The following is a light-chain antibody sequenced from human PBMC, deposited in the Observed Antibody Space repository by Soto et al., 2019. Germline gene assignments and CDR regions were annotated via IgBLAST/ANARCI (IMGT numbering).Light chain of an antibody. CDR2: AAS. CDR3: RRYPRSPWE. Sequence: TIRCRMSQGISSYLAWYQQKPGEAPELLIYAASTLQSGVPSRFSGSESETDFPLTTAVPQSQDIGSSYRRRYPRSPWEFGQGTKVDIK. CDR1: QGISSY. V-gene: IGKV1D-8*01. J-gene: IGKJ1*01.